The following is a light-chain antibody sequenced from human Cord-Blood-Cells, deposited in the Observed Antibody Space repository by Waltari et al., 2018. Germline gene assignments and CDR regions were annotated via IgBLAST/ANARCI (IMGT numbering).Light chain of an antibody. CDR3: SSYTSSSTWV. CDR1: SSDVGGYNY. J-gene: IGLJ3*02. Sequence: QSALTQPASVSGSPGPSITISCTETSSDVGGYNYVSWYQQHPGKAPKLMIYDVSNLPSGVSNRFSGSKSGNTASLTISGLQAEDEADYYCSSYTSSSTWVFGGGTKLTVL. CDR2: DVS. V-gene: IGLV2-14*01.